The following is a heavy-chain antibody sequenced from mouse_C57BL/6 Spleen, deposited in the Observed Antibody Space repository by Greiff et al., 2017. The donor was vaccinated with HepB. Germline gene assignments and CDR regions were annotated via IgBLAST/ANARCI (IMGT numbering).Heavy chain of an antibody. Sequence: EVQLQQSGPGLAKPSQPLSLTCSVTGYSITSDYWNWIRKFPGNKLEYMGYISYSGSTYYNPSLKSRISITRDTSKNQYYLQLNSVTTEDTATYYCARSPYYGSSYWYFDVWGTGTTVTVSS. CDR3: ARSPYYGSSYWYFDV. D-gene: IGHD1-1*01. CDR2: ISYSGST. CDR1: GYSITSDY. V-gene: IGHV3-8*01. J-gene: IGHJ1*03.